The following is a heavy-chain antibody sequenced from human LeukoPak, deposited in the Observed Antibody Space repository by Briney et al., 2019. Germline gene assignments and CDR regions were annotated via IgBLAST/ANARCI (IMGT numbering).Heavy chain of an antibody. J-gene: IGHJ4*02. CDR2: INSDGSST. CDR1: GFTFSSYW. D-gene: IGHD3-22*01. Sequence: GGSLRLSCAAYGFTFSSYWMHWVRQAPGKGLVWVSRINSDGSSTTYADSVKGRFTISRDNAKNTLHLQMNSLRAEDTAVYYCARIGRSDYYDSSGYYHDYYHFDYWGQGTLVTVSS. CDR3: ARIGRSDYYDSSGYYHDYYHFDY. V-gene: IGHV3-74*01.